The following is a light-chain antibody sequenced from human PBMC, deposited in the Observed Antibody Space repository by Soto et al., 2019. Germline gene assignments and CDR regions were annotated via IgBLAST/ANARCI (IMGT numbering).Light chain of an antibody. CDR2: EVS. CDR3: SSYTSSSTDV. CDR1: SSDGGGYNY. Sequence: QSALTQPASVSGSPGQSITISCTGTSSDGGGYNYVSWYQQHPGKAPKLMIYEVSNRPSGVSNRFSGSKSGNTASLTISGLQAEDEADYYCSSYTSSSTDVFGTGTNVTVL. V-gene: IGLV2-14*01. J-gene: IGLJ1*01.